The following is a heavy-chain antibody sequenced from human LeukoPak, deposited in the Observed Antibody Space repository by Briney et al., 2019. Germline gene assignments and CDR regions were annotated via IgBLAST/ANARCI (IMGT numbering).Heavy chain of an antibody. D-gene: IGHD4/OR15-4a*01. CDR1: GYTFTSYY. CDR3: VRDRNPGQSNFLFDY. Sequence: ASVKVSCKASGYTFTSYYMHWVRRAPGQGLEWMGIINPSGGSTSYAQKFQGRVTMTRDTSTSTVYMELSSLRSEDTAVYYCVRDRNPGQSNFLFDYWGQGTLVTVSS. J-gene: IGHJ4*02. CDR2: INPSGGST. V-gene: IGHV1-46*01.